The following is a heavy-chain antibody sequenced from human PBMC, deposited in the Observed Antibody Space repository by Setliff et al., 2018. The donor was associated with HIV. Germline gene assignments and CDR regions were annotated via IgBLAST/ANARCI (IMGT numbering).Heavy chain of an antibody. V-gene: IGHV4-59*01. CDR2: ITDSGNT. J-gene: IGHJ4*02. D-gene: IGHD6-13*01. CDR1: GASISSYY. Sequence: PSETLSLTCNVSGASISSYYWTWIRQSPGNRLEWLGYITDSGNTNYNPSLRRRVTISADTSKNQVSLRLRSVTAADTAIYYCARDPGITAAGTEYFDSWGQGILVTVSS. CDR3: ARDPGITAAGTEYFDS.